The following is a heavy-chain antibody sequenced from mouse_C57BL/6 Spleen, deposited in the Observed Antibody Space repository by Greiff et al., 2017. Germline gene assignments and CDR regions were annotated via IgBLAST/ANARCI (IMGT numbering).Heavy chain of an antibody. V-gene: IGHV1-18*01. Sequence: EVQLQQSGPELVKPGASVKIPCKASGYTFTDYNMDWVKQSHGKSLEWIGDITPNNGGTIYNQKFKGKATLTVDKSSSTAYMELRSLTSEDTAVYYCARNYGSSYNFDYWGQGTTLTVSS. J-gene: IGHJ2*01. CDR1: GYTFTDYN. CDR3: ARNYGSSYNFDY. D-gene: IGHD1-1*01. CDR2: ITPNNGGT.